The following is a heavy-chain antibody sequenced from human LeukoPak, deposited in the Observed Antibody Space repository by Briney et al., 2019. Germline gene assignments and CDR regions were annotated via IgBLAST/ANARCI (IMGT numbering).Heavy chain of an antibody. J-gene: IGHJ4*02. CDR1: GFTVSSNY. CDR3: ARDSPNYDYVWGSYLDY. D-gene: IGHD3-16*02. Sequence: GGSLRLSSAASGFTVSSNYMSWVRQAPGKGLEWVSVIYSGGSTYYADSVKGRFTISRDNSKNTLYLQMNSLRAKDPPAYYCARDSPNYDYVWGSYLDYWGQGTLVTVSS. V-gene: IGHV3-66*01. CDR2: IYSGGST.